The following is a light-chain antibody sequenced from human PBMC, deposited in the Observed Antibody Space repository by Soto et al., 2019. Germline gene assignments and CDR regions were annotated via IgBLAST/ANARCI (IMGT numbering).Light chain of an antibody. CDR1: SSNIGNNF. J-gene: IGLJ2*01. Sequence: QSALTQPPSVSAAPGQKVTISCSGSSSNIGNNFVSWYQQLPGTAPKLLIYDDNVRPSGVPDRFSGSKSGTSATLAITVLQTGDEADYYCGAWGGGLSAVAFGGGTKLTVL. V-gene: IGLV1-51*01. CDR3: GAWGGGLSAVA. CDR2: DDN.